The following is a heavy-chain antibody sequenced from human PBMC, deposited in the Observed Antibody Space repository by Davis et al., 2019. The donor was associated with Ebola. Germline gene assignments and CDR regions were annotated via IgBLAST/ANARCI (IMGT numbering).Heavy chain of an antibody. CDR3: ARSSTVTRLAY. Sequence: GESLKISCAASGFTFSSYGKHWVRQAPGKGLEWVAVIWYDGSNKYYADSVKGRFTISRDNSKNTLYLQMNSLRDEDTAVYYCARSSTVTRLAYWGQGTLVTVSS. CDR2: IWYDGSNK. D-gene: IGHD4-17*01. V-gene: IGHV3-33*01. J-gene: IGHJ4*02. CDR1: GFTFSSYG.